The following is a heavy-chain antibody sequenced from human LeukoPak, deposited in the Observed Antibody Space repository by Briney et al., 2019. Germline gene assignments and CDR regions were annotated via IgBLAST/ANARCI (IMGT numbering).Heavy chain of an antibody. CDR3: ARRTAMVDYYYMDV. J-gene: IGHJ6*03. V-gene: IGHV4-39*01. D-gene: IGHD5-18*01. CDR1: GGSISSSSHY. CDR2: IYYSGST. Sequence: SETLSLTCTVSGGSISSSSHYWGWIRQPPGKGLEWIGSIYYSGSTYYNPSLKSRVTISVDTSKNQSSLKLSSVTAADTAVYYCARRTAMVDYYYMDVWGKGTTVTVSS.